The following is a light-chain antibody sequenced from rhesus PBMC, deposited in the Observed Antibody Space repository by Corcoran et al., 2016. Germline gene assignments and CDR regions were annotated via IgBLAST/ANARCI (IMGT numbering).Light chain of an antibody. CDR3: QHYYSTPYS. CDR2: EAS. V-gene: IGKV1-25*01. J-gene: IGKJ2*01. Sequence: DIQMTQSPSSLSASVGDRVTITCRASQDITNDLAWYQQKPGKTPKLLMYEASSLQSGIPSGFSGSGSGTDFTLTISSLQSEDFATYFCQHYYSTPYSFGQGTKVDIK. CDR1: QDITND.